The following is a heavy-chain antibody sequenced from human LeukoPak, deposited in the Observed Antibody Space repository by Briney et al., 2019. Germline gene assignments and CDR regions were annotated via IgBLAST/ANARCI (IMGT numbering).Heavy chain of an antibody. CDR1: GYSFSNYY. CDR3: ASRTGSYYPFDS. V-gene: IGHV5-51*01. J-gene: IGHJ4*02. Sequence: GESLKISCKGSGYSFSNYYIDWVRQMPGKGLEWMGVMYPGGSDIRYSPSFHGQVTISADNSIATAYLQWSSLKASDSAMYYCASRTGSYYPFDSWGQGTLVTVSS. D-gene: IGHD1-26*01. CDR2: MYPGGSDI.